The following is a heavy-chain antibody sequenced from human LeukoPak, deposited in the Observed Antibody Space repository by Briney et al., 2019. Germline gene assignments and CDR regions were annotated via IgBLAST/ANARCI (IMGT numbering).Heavy chain of an antibody. CDR2: IHPGTGDT. Sequence: ASVKVSCKTSGYNFTGYHIHWVRQAPGQGLEWMGWIHPGTGDTRYTRKFQGRVTMTRDTSINTAYLELSGLKSNDTAVYYCARKGAEYSRSPLLNAWFDPWGQGTLITVSS. CDR1: GYNFTGYH. CDR3: ARKGAEYSRSPLLNAWFDP. D-gene: IGHD6-6*01. V-gene: IGHV1-2*02. J-gene: IGHJ5*02.